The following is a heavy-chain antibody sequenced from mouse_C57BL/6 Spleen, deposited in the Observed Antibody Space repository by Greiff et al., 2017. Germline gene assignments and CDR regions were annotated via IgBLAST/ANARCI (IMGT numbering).Heavy chain of an antibody. D-gene: IGHD2-2*01. CDR3: AREEVKHESFDG. CDR2: IHPNSGST. V-gene: IGHV1-64*01. Sequence: QVQLQQPGAELVKPGASVKLSCKASGYTFTSYWMHWVKQRPGQGLEWIGMIHPNSGSTNYNEKFKSKATLTVDKSSSTAYMQLSSLTSEDSAVYYCAREEVKHESFDGWGTGTTVTVSS. CDR1: GYTFTSYW. J-gene: IGHJ1*03.